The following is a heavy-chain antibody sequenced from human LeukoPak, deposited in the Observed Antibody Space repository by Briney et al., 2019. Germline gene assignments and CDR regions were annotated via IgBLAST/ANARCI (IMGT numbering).Heavy chain of an antibody. CDR2: IEGDGSRT. J-gene: IGHJ3*02. CDR1: GFTLGDFW. V-gene: IGHV3-74*01. Sequence: PGGSLRLSCAASGFTLGDFWVFWVRQAPGKGLEWVSRIEGDGSRTNTADSVKGRFTISRDNAKNTVYLQMNSLRVEDTAVYYCTRDFRYVAFDIWAQGTMVTVSS. D-gene: IGHD2-2*01. CDR3: TRDFRYVAFDI.